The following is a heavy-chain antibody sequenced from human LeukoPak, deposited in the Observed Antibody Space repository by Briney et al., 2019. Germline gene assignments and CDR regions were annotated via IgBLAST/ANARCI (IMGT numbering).Heavy chain of an antibody. CDR2: IYYSGST. Sequence: PSETLSLTCTVSGGSISSYYWSWIRQPPGKGLEWIGYIYYSGSTNYNPSLKSRVTISVDTSKNQFSLKLSSVTAADTAVYYCARGGAVVGWDYFDYWGQGTLVTVSS. V-gene: IGHV4-59*01. CDR1: GGSISSYY. CDR3: ARGGAVVGWDYFDY. D-gene: IGHD6-19*01. J-gene: IGHJ4*02.